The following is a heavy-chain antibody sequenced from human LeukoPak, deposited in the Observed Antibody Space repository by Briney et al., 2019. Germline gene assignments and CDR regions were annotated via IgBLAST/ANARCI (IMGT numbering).Heavy chain of an antibody. CDR1: GFTFSSYA. J-gene: IGHJ4*02. CDR2: ISYDGSNK. CDR3: ARSSKYSSGWSNY. Sequence: GGSLRLSCAASGFTFSSYAMHWVRQAPGKGLEWVAVISYDGSNKYYADSVKGRFTISRDNSKNTLYLQMNSLRAEDTAVYYCARSSKYSSGWSNYWGQGTLVTVSS. V-gene: IGHV3-30-3*01. D-gene: IGHD6-19*01.